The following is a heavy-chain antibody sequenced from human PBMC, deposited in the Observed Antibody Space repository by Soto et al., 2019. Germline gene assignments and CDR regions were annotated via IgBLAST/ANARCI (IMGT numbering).Heavy chain of an antibody. CDR3: AGLNTVLTGHDAFDI. CDR2: ISYDGSNK. CDR1: GFTFSNYA. Sequence: QVQLVESGGGVVQPGRSLRLSCAASGFTFSNYAIHWVRQAPGKGLEWVAVISYDGSNKYYADSVKGRFTISRDNSRNTLSLQMNSLRPDDTAVYYYAGLNTVLTGHDAFDIWGQGTMVTVSS. J-gene: IGHJ3*02. V-gene: IGHV3-30-3*01. D-gene: IGHD4-17*01.